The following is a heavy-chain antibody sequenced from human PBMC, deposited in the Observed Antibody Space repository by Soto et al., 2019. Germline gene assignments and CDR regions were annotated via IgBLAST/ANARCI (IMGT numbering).Heavy chain of an antibody. CDR2: MNPNSGNT. J-gene: IGHJ6*02. CDR1: GYTFTSYD. CDR3: ARGPIADGSGYYLYYYYYGMDV. D-gene: IGHD3-22*01. V-gene: IGHV1-8*01. Sequence: ASVKVSCKASGYTFTSYDINWVRQATGQGLEWMGWMNPNSGNTGYAQTFQGRVTMTRNTSISTAYMELSSLRSEDTAVYYCARGPIADGSGYYLYYYYYGMDVWGQGTTVTVSS.